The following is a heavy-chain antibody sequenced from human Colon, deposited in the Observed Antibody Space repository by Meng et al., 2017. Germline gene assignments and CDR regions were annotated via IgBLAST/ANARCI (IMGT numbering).Heavy chain of an antibody. Sequence: QPQLQESGPGLVKPSEALSLTCSVSGGSISTSGYYWGWIRQPPGKGLEWIGSIGHSGITYYTPSLKSRVTVSIDTSNSQFSLKLTSVTAADTAVYYCVRSSGWVRTGFDPWGQGTLVTVSS. V-gene: IGHV4-39*01. CDR1: GGSISTSGYY. J-gene: IGHJ5*02. CDR2: IGHSGIT. D-gene: IGHD6-19*01. CDR3: VRSSGWVRTGFDP.